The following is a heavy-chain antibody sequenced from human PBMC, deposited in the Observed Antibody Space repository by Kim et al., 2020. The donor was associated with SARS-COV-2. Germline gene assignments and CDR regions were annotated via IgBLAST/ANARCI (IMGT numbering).Heavy chain of an antibody. D-gene: IGHD4-17*01. CDR1: GYSLTDYA. CDR3: ARVEADGDYAFNI. J-gene: IGHJ3*02. Sequence: ASVKVSCKASGYSLTDYALHWVRQAPGQGLECMGWIAAGSGRPKYSQKFQGRFTFTRDTSASTVYMEVTSLRSEDTAVYYCARVEADGDYAFNIWGQGTMVTVSS. CDR2: IAAGSGRP. V-gene: IGHV1-3*01.